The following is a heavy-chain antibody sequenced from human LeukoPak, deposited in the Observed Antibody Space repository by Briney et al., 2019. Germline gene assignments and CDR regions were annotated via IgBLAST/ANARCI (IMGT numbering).Heavy chain of an antibody. D-gene: IGHD2-15*01. CDR2: INPKSGAT. CDR1: GYSFTDYN. CDR3: ARDASSRPFNY. V-gene: IGHV1-2*02. Sequence: ASVKVSCKASGYSFTDYNVHWVRQAPGQGLEWMGWINPKSGATNFAQRFQGRVTMTGETSINTAFMELYSLTSDGTAIYYCARDASSRPFNYWGQGTLVSVSS. J-gene: IGHJ4*02.